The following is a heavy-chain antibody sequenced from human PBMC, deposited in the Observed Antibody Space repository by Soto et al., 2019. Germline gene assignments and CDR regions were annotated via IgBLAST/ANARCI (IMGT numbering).Heavy chain of an antibody. D-gene: IGHD3-10*01. CDR2: IYYSGST. J-gene: IGHJ5*02. Sequence: PSETLSLTCTVSGGSISSSSYYWGWIRQPPGKGLGWIGSIYYSGSTYYNPSLKSRVTISVDTSKNQFSLKLSSVTAADTAVYYCASGPVNGSGSYRPNWFDPWGQGTPVTVSS. CDR1: GGSISSSSYY. V-gene: IGHV4-39*01. CDR3: ASGPVNGSGSYRPNWFDP.